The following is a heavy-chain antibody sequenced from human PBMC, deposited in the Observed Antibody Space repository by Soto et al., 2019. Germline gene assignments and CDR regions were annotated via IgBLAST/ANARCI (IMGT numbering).Heavy chain of an antibody. D-gene: IGHD3-10*01. CDR1: GFTVSSNY. CDR3: ARDTLYYYGTDV. J-gene: IGHJ4*02. CDR2: IYSGGST. V-gene: IGHV3-53*01. Sequence: EVQLVESGGGLIQPGGSLRLSCAASGFTVSSNYMSWVRQAPGKGLEWVSVIYSGGSTYYADSVKGRFTISRDNSKNPLYLQMNSLRAEDTAVYYCARDTLYYYGTDVWGQGTLVTVSS.